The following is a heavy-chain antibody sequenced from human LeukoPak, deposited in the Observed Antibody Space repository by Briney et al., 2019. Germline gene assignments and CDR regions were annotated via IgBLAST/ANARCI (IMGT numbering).Heavy chain of an antibody. CDR1: GDSVSGNSVA. D-gene: IGHD6-19*01. J-gene: IGHJ5*02. CDR2: TYYRSKWYN. V-gene: IGHV6-1*01. CDR3: GRSGGEQWLGNWFDP. Sequence: SQTLSLTCAISGDSVSGNSVAWNWIRQSPSRGLGWLGRTYYRSKWYNDYAVTVKGRITINPDTSKNWFSLQLNSVTPEDTAVYYCGRSGGEQWLGNWFDPWGQGTLVTVSS.